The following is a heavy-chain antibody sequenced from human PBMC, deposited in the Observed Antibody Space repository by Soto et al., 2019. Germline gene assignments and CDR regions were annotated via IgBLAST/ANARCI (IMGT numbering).Heavy chain of an antibody. CDR3: AKDGYYDFWSGSPSFDY. D-gene: IGHD3-3*01. CDR1: GFTFSSYA. CDR2: ISGSGGST. V-gene: IGHV3-23*01. Sequence: EVQLLESGGGLVQPGGSLRLSCAASGFTFSSYAMSWVRQAPGKGLEWVSAISGSGGSTYYADSVKGRFTISRDNSKNTLYLQMNSLRAEDTAVYYCAKDGYYDFWSGSPSFDYWGQGTLVTVSS. J-gene: IGHJ4*02.